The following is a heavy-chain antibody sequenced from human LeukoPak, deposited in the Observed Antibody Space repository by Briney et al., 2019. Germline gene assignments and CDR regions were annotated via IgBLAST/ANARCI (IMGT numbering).Heavy chain of an antibody. CDR1: GDSLSSHF. V-gene: IGHV4-59*08. D-gene: IGHD6-19*01. CDR3: ARNVGWYSHDS. CDR2: IYGSGST. J-gene: IGHJ4*02. Sequence: SETLSLTCTVSGDSLSSHFWSWIRQPPGKGLEWIGYIYGSGSTNYDPSLKSRVTISEDTSKNHFSLELTSVTAADTAVYYCARNVGWYSHDSWGQGTLVTVSS.